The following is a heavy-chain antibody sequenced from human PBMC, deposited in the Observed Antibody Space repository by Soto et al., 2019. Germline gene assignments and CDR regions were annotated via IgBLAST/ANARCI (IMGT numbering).Heavy chain of an antibody. CDR1: GFTFSSYA. V-gene: IGHV3-23*01. D-gene: IGHD6-19*01. J-gene: IGHJ5*02. CDR2: ISGSGGSA. Sequence: EVQLLESGGGLVQPGGSLRLSCAASGFTFSSYAMTWVRQAPGKGLEWVSVISGSGGSAQYADSVRGRFTISRDNAWDTVYLHMNSLRVEDMAIYYCAKDLIRSGWSTWFDPRGQGTLVTVSS. CDR3: AKDLIRSGWSTWFDP.